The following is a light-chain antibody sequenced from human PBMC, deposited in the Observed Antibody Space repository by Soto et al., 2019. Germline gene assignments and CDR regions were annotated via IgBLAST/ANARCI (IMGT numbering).Light chain of an antibody. CDR2: AAS. CDR3: QQSYSTSIT. J-gene: IGKJ5*01. V-gene: IGKV1-39*01. Sequence: DIQMTPSPSSLSASVGDRVTITCRASQSISSYLNWYHQKPGKAPKLLIYAASSLQSGVPSRFSGSGSGTDFTLTISSLQPEDFATYYCQQSYSTSITFGQGKRLEIK. CDR1: QSISSY.